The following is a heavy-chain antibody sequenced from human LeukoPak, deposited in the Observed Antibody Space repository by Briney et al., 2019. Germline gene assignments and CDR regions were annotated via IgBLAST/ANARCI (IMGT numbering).Heavy chain of an antibody. J-gene: IGHJ3*02. CDR2: ISGSGDNT. CDR3: TKLILTDAFDI. Sequence: AGGSLRLSCAASGFTFSSYAMSWVRQAPGKGLEWVSAISGSGDNTYYADSVKGRFTISRDNSKSTLYLQMNSLRAEDTAVYYCTKLILTDAFDIWGQGTMVTVSS. V-gene: IGHV3-23*01. D-gene: IGHD3-16*01. CDR1: GFTFSSYA.